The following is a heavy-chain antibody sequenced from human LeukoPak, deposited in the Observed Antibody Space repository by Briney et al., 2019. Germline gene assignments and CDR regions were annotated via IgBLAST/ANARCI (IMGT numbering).Heavy chain of an antibody. J-gene: IGHJ4*02. CDR1: GFTFSSYS. CDR2: ISSSSSTI. V-gene: IGHV3-48*01. CDR3: ARAEPPEWLQAIPFDY. D-gene: IGHD5-12*01. Sequence: PGGSLRLSCAASGFTFSSYSMNWVRQAPGKGLEWVSYISSSSSTIYYADSVKGRFTISRDNAKNSLYLQMNSLRAEDTAVYYCARAEPPEWLQAIPFDYWGQGTLVTVSS.